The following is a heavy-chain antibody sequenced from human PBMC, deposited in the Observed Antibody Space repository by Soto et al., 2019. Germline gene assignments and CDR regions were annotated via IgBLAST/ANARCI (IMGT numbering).Heavy chain of an antibody. D-gene: IGHD2-15*01. CDR2: ISAYNGNT. CDR1: GYTFTSYG. CDR3: ARDRGKYCSGGSCYST. J-gene: IGHJ5*02. V-gene: IGHV1-18*01. Sequence: PSVKVSCKASGYTFTSYGIIWVRQAPGQGLEWMGWISAYNGNTNYAQKLQGRVTMTTDTSTSTAYMELRSLRSDDTAVYYCARDRGKYCSGGSCYSTWGQGTLVTVSS.